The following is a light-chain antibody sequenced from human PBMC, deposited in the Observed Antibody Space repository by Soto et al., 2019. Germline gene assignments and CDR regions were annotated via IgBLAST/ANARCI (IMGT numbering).Light chain of an antibody. J-gene: IGLJ1*01. CDR3: TSYAGTNNPYV. CDR2: EVS. Sequence: SVLTKPPSASGSPGQSVTISCAGTSIDVGGYNYVSWYQQHPGKAPRLMIYEVSKRPSGVPDRFSGSKSGNTASLTVSGLQAEDEADYYCTSYAGTNNPYVFGIGTKVTVL. CDR1: SIDVGGYNY. V-gene: IGLV2-8*01.